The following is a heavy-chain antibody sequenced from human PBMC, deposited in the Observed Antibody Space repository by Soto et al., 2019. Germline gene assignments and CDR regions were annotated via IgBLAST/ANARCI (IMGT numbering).Heavy chain of an antibody. CDR3: AIKYYDYGWGVGD. J-gene: IGHJ4*02. D-gene: IGHD3-16*01. CDR1: GFTFSSYA. Sequence: EVQLLESGGGLVQPGGSLRLSCAASGFTFSSYAMSWVRQAPGKGLEWVSAISGSGGSTYYADSVKGRFTISRDNFKNTLYLQMNSLRAEDTAVYYCAIKYYDYGWGVGDWGQGTLVTVSS. CDR2: ISGSGGST. V-gene: IGHV3-23*01.